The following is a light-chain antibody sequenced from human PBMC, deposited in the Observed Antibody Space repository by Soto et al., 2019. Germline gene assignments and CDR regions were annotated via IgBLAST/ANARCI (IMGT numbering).Light chain of an antibody. CDR2: KAS. Sequence: DIQMTQSPSSLSASVGDRVTITCRASQTISSWLAWYQQKPGKAPKLLIYKASTLKSGVPSRFSGSSSGTEFILTIDSVQPDDFATYYCQQYTGTFGQGTKVDI. J-gene: IGKJ1*01. CDR3: QQYTGT. V-gene: IGKV1-5*03. CDR1: QTISSW.